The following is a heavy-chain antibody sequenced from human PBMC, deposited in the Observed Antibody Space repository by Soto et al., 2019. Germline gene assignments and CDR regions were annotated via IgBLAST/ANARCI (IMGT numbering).Heavy chain of an antibody. Sequence: PSETRSLTCTVSGGSISSGDYYWSWIRQPPGKGLEWIGYIYYSGSTYYNPSLKSRVTISVDTSKNQFSLKLSSVTAADTAVYYCASSLIRGYCSSTCCYQIFYYAMDVCAQGTPVTVSS. D-gene: IGHD2-2*01. CDR3: ASSLIRGYCSSTCCYQIFYYAMDV. CDR1: GGSISSGDYY. V-gene: IGHV4-30-4*01. J-gene: IGHJ6*02. CDR2: IYYSGST.